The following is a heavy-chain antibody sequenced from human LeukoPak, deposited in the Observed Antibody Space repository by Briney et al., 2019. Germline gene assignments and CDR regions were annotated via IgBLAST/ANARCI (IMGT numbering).Heavy chain of an antibody. CDR3: ARDRGITGTTSVDYFDY. J-gene: IGHJ4*02. Sequence: RTSETLSLTCTVSGVSISSYYWSWIRQPPGKGLEWIGYIYYSGSTNYNPSLKSRVTISVDTSKNQFSLKLSSVTAADTAVYYCARDRGITGTTSVDYFDYWGQGTLVTVSS. CDR2: IYYSGST. CDR1: GVSISSYY. D-gene: IGHD1-20*01. V-gene: IGHV4-59*01.